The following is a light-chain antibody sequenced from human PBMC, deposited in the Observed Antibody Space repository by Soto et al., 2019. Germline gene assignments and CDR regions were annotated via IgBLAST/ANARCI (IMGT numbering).Light chain of an antibody. Sequence: EIVLTQSPGTLSLSPGKRATLSCRASQSVSNTYLAWYQQKPGQAPRLLIYGASSRATGIPDRFSGSGSGTDFTLTISRLEPEDSAVYYCQQYDSSPPGLTFGGGTKVDNK. CDR3: QQYDSSPPGLT. CDR1: QSVSNTY. CDR2: GAS. J-gene: IGKJ4*01. V-gene: IGKV3-20*01.